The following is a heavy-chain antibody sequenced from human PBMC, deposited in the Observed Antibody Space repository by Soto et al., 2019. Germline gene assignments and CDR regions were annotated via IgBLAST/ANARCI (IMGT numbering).Heavy chain of an antibody. CDR3: ARKYSSSWYDY. Sequence: TSETLSLTCTVSGGSISSYYWSWIRQPPGKGLEWIGYIYYSGSTNYNPSLKSRVTISVDTSKNQSSLKLSSVTAADTAVYYCARKYSSSWYDYWGQGTLVTVSS. V-gene: IGHV4-59*01. CDR2: IYYSGST. CDR1: GGSISSYY. J-gene: IGHJ4*02. D-gene: IGHD6-13*01.